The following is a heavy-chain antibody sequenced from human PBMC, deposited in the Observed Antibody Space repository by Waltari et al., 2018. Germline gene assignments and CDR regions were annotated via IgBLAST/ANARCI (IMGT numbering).Heavy chain of an antibody. CDR2: IYHSGGT. CDR1: GYSISSGYY. Sequence: QVQLQESGPGLVKLSETLSLTCTVSGYSISSGYYWGWIRQPPRKGLEWIGSIYHSGGTYYNPSLKSRVTISVDTSKNQFSLKLSSVTAADTAVYYCARVTNYYDSSGYYHPPYYFDYWGQGTLVTVSS. J-gene: IGHJ4*02. V-gene: IGHV4-38-2*02. D-gene: IGHD3-22*01. CDR3: ARVTNYYDSSGYYHPPYYFDY.